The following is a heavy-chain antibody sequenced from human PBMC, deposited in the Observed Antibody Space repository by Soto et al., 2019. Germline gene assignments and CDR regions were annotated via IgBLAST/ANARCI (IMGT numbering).Heavy chain of an antibody. D-gene: IGHD1-1*01. CDR1: GFTFSDFY. J-gene: IGHJ6*02. V-gene: IGHV3-11*01. CDR3: ARELIIGATGKGAMDV. Sequence: GGSLRLSCAASGFTFSDFYITWIRQAPGKGLEWVSYISRSGSSKFYADSVKGRFTISRDNAKNSLYLEMSSLRAEDTAVYYCARELIIGATGKGAMDVWGQGTSVTVSS. CDR2: ISRSGSSK.